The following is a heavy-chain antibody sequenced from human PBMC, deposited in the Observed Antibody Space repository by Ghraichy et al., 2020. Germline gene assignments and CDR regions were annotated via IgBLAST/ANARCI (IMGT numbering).Heavy chain of an antibody. V-gene: IGHV3-23*01. Sequence: GESLNISCAASGFTFSKYGMTWVRQAPGKGLEWVSTASGGRGGEEYADSVKGRFTISRDNYENTLYLQMNSLRVEDTAVYYCARGGGAYSPFDYWGQGALVTVSS. CDR1: GFTFSKYG. CDR2: ASGGRGGE. CDR3: ARGGGAYSPFDY. D-gene: IGHD4-17*01. J-gene: IGHJ4*02.